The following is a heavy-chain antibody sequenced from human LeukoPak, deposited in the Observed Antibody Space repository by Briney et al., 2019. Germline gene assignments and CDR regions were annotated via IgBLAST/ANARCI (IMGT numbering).Heavy chain of an antibody. CDR3: AGGTYHGDY. CDR2: ISYDRSNK. D-gene: IGHD1-26*01. J-gene: IGHJ4*01. Sequence: GGSLRLSCAASGFTFSSYAMSWVRQAPGKGLEWVALISYDRSNKYYADSVKGRFTISRDNSKKTLYLQMNSLRPEDTAVYYCAGGTYHGDYWGHGTQVTVSS. V-gene: IGHV3-30*03. CDR1: GFTFSSYA.